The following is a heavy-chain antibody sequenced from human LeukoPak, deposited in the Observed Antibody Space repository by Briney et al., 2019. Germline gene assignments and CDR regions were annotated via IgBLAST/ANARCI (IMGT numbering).Heavy chain of an antibody. J-gene: IGHJ4*02. CDR1: GGSISSYY. CDR2: IYYSGST. D-gene: IGHD3-22*01. CDR3: ARHAYYYDSSGPADY. Sequence: PSETLSLTCTVSGGSISSYYWSWIRQPPGKGLEWIGYIYYSGSTNYNPSLKSRVTISVDTSKNQFSLKLSSVTAADTAVYYCARHAYYYDSSGPADYWGQGTLVTVSS. V-gene: IGHV4-59*08.